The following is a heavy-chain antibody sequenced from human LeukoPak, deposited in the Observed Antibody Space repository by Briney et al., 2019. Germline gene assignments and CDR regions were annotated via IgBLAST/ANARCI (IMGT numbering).Heavy chain of an antibody. CDR1: GSSFTSYW. D-gene: IGHD3-10*01. CDR2: IYPGDSDT. CDR3: ARESHYNGSGLHFDY. J-gene: IGHJ4*02. Sequence: KSGESLQISCQCSGSSFTSYWIGWVRQMPGKGLEWMGIIYPGDSDTRYSPSFQGQVTISADKSISTAYLQWSSLKASDTAMYYCARESHYNGSGLHFDYWGQGTLVTVSS. V-gene: IGHV5-51*01.